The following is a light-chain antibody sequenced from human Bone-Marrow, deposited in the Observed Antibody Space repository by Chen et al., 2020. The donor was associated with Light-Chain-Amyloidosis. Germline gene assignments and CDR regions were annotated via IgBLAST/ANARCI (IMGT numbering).Light chain of an antibody. Sequence: SSELTQDPAVSVALGQTVRITCQGDSLRSYYASWYQQKPGQAPVLVIYGKNNRPAGIPDRFSGCGSGTAASLTSAGAQAEDEADYCCDSRDSSNNHLVFGGGTKLTVL. CDR1: SLRSYY. J-gene: IGLJ2*01. V-gene: IGLV3-19*01. CDR2: GKN. CDR3: DSRDSSNNHLV.